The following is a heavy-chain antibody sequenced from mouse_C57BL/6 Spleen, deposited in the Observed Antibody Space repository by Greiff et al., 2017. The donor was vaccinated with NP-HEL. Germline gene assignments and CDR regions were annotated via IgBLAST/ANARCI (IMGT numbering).Heavy chain of an antibody. CDR3: ARGEEVVTAQATFAY. CDR1: GYAFSSSW. J-gene: IGHJ3*01. CDR2: IYPGDGDT. Sequence: VKLMESGPELVKPGASVKISCKASGYAFSSSWMNWVKQRPGKGLEWIGRIYPGDGDTNYNGKFKGKATLTADKSSSTAYMQLSSLTSEDSAVYFCARGEEVVTAQATFAYWGQGTLVTVSA. D-gene: IGHD3-2*02. V-gene: IGHV1-82*01.